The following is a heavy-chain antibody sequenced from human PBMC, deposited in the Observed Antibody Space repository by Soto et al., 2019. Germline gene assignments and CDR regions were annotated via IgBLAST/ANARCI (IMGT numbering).Heavy chain of an antibody. CDR1: GGSFSGYY. CDR3: ARVRQQLVPICYYYYGMDV. J-gene: IGHJ6*02. D-gene: IGHD6-13*01. V-gene: IGHV4-34*01. Sequence: SETLSLTCAVYGGSFSGYYWSWIRQPPGKGLEWIGEINHSGSTNYNPSLKSRVTISVDSSNTQFSLKLSSVTAADTAVYYCARVRQQLVPICYYYYGMDVWGQGTTVTVSS. CDR2: INHSGST.